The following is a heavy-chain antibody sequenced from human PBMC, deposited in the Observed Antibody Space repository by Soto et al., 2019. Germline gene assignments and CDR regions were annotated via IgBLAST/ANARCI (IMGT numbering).Heavy chain of an antibody. CDR1: GFSFRTFG. D-gene: IGHD3-9*01. J-gene: IGHJ3*01. CDR3: AKDRLGLRYFDWSRCCV. Sequence: QVQLVESGGGVVQPGRSLSLSCAASGFSFRTFGMHWVRQAPGKGLEWVAVISYDGSNEFYADSVKGRFTISRDNSKNTVYLQMNSLRADDTAVYYCAKDRLGLRYFDWSRCCVLGQGTMVTVSS. CDR2: ISYDGSNE. V-gene: IGHV3-30*18.